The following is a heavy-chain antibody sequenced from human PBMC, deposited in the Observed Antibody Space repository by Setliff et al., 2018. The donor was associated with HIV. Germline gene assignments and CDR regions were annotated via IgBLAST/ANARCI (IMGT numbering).Heavy chain of an antibody. D-gene: IGHD3-10*01. Sequence: ASVKVSCKASGYTFTNDDINWVRQATGQGLEWMGWMSPFSGRTGYAQKFEGGVTMTEDTSTDTAYMELSSLRSEDTAMYYCARGVDAGSDYWGQGTLVTVSS. J-gene: IGHJ4*02. CDR3: ARGVDAGSDY. V-gene: IGHV1-8*02. CDR2: MSPFSGRT. CDR1: GYTFTNDD.